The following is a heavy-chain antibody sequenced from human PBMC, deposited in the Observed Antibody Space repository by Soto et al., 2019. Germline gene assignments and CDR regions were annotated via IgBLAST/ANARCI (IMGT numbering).Heavy chain of an antibody. CDR2: FYSSGST. J-gene: IGHJ4*02. CDR3: ARASTWGPGYYFHY. D-gene: IGHD7-27*01. V-gene: IGHV4-59*01. CDR1: GGSISSYY. Sequence: PSETLSLTCTVSGGSISSYYWSWIRQPPGKGLEWIGYFYSSGSTNYNPSLKSRVTISVDTSKNQFSLRLTSVTAADTAVYYCARASTWGPGYYFHYWGQGTLVTVSS.